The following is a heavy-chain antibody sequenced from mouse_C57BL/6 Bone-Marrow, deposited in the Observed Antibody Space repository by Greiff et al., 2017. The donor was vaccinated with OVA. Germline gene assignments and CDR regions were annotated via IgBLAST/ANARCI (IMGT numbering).Heavy chain of an antibody. Sequence: EVQLQQSGPELVKPGASVKISCKASGYTFTDYYMNWVKQSHGKSLEWIGDINPNNGGTSYNQKFKGKATLTVDKSSSTAYMELRSLTSEDSAVYYCARGGVLESPFAYWGQGTLVTVSA. V-gene: IGHV1-26*01. CDR1: GYTFTDYY. CDR3: ARGGVLESPFAY. D-gene: IGHD1-1*01. CDR2: INPNNGGT. J-gene: IGHJ3*01.